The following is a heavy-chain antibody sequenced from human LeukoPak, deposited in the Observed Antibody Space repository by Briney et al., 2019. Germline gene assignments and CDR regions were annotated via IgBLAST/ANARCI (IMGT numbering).Heavy chain of an antibody. CDR3: ARSLDYYYYGMDV. CDR2: ISSSGSTI. J-gene: IGHJ6*02. V-gene: IGHV3-48*03. CDR1: GFTFGRYE. Sequence: PGGSLRLSCAASGFTFGRYEMNWVRQAPGKGLEWVSYISSSGSTIYYADSVKGRFTISRDNAKNSLYLQMNSLRAEDTAVYYCARSLDYYYYGMDVWGQGTTVTVSS.